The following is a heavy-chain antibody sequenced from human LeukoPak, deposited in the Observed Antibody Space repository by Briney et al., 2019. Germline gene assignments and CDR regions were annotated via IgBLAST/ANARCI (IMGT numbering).Heavy chain of an antibody. J-gene: IGHJ4*02. Sequence: GGSLKLSCAASGFTFSNHWMSWVRQAPGKGLEWVANIKQDGSEKYYVDSVKGRFTISRDNAKTSLYLQMNSLRAEDTAVYYCARDPLVTSGNFDYWSQGTLVTVSS. CDR3: ARDPLVTSGNFDY. D-gene: IGHD3-10*01. V-gene: IGHV3-7*05. CDR1: GFTFSNHW. CDR2: IKQDGSEK.